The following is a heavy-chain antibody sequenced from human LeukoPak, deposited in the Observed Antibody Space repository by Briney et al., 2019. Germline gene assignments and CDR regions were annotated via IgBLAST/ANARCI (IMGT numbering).Heavy chain of an antibody. CDR1: GFTFSSYS. CDR3: ARDGWFGDNNWFDP. CDR2: ISSASNTI. Sequence: GESLRLSCAASGFTFSSYSMNWVRQAPGKGLEWVSYISSASNTIYYADSVKGRFTISRDNAKNSLYLQMNSLRAEDTAMYCCARDGWFGDNNWFDPWGQGTLVTVSS. V-gene: IGHV3-48*01. J-gene: IGHJ5*02. D-gene: IGHD3-10*01.